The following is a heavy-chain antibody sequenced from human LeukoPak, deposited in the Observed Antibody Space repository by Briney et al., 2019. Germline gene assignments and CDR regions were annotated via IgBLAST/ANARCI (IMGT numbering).Heavy chain of an antibody. D-gene: IGHD2-2*01. CDR2: INPNSGGT. CDR1: GYTFTGYY. V-gene: IGHV1-2*02. CDR3: ARALWKYCSSTSCPPRYYYMDV. J-gene: IGHJ6*03. Sequence: ASVKVSCKASGYTFTGYYMHWVRQAPGQGLEWMGWINPNSGGTNYAQKFQGRVTMTRDTSISTAYMELSRLRSDDTAVYYCARALWKYCSSTSCPPRYYYMDVWGKGTTVTVSS.